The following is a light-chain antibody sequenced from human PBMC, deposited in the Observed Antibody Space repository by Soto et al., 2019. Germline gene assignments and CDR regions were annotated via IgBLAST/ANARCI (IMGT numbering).Light chain of an antibody. CDR1: QSVTTW. CDR2: KAS. V-gene: IGKV1-5*03. CDR3: QHYSTYPIT. J-gene: IGKJ5*01. Sequence: DIQMTQSPSTLSASVGDRVTITCRASQSVTTWLAWYQQKPGKAPKLLIYKASNLESGLPSRFTGSGSGTEFTLTISSLQSDDFATYYCQHYSTYPITFGQGTRLEIK.